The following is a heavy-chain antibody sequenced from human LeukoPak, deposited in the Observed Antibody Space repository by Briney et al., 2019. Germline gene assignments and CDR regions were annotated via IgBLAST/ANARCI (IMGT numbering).Heavy chain of an antibody. J-gene: IGHJ6*03. Sequence: GGSLRLSCAASGFTVSSNYMSWVRQAPGEGLEWVSVIYSGGSTYYADSVKGRFTISRDNSKNTLYLQMNSLRAEDTAVYYCASGSGSYRTPYYYMDVWGTGTTVTVSS. CDR3: ASGSGSYRTPYYYMDV. CDR2: IYSGGST. CDR1: GFTVSSNY. D-gene: IGHD3-10*01. V-gene: IGHV3-53*01.